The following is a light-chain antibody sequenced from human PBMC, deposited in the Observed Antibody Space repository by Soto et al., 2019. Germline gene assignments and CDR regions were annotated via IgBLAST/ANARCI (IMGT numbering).Light chain of an antibody. CDR3: CSYADGSIYF. CDR1: SRDVGAYDY. V-gene: IGLV2-14*03. Sequence: QSVLTQPASVSGSPGQSITIPCTGTSRDVGAYDYVSWYLQYPDKAPQLLIYYVDHRPSGVSSRFSGSKSGNTASLTISGLQAEDEGDYYCCSYADGSIYFFGTGTKLTVL. J-gene: IGLJ1*01. CDR2: YVD.